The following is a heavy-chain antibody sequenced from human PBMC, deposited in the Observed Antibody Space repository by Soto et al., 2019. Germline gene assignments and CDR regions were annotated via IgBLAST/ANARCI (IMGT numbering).Heavy chain of an antibody. CDR3: ARTPLTSVAASSYYYYGMDV. CDR1: GFSLSNARMG. D-gene: IGHD6-19*01. J-gene: IGHJ6*02. Sequence: QVTLKESGPVLVKPTETLTLTCTVSGFSLSNARMGVSWIRQPPGKALEWLAHIFSNDEKSYSTSLKSRLTISKDTSKSQVVLTMTNMDPVDTATYYCARTPLTSVAASSYYYYGMDVWGQGTRSPSP. V-gene: IGHV2-26*01. CDR2: IFSNDEK.